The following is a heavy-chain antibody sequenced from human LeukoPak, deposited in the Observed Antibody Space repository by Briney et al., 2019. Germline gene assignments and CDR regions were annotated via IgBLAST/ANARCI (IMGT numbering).Heavy chain of an antibody. D-gene: IGHD2-21*02. CDR1: GYTFTSYG. CDR2: ISAYNGNT. Sequence: ASVKVSCKASGYTFTSYGISWVRQAPGQGLEWMGWISAYNGNTNYAQKLQGRVTMTTDTSTSTAYIELRSLRSDDTAVYYCARSTRCGGDCYSPFDYWGQGTLVTVSS. V-gene: IGHV1-18*01. J-gene: IGHJ4*02. CDR3: ARSTRCGGDCYSPFDY.